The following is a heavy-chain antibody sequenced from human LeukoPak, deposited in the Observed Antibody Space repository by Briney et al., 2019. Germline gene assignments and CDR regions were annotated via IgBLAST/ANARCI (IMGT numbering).Heavy chain of an antibody. D-gene: IGHD5-18*01. CDR3: ARGGTWGYSYTFGGVSAFDI. CDR2: INPNSGGT. V-gene: IGHV1-2*02. Sequence: GASVKVSCKASGYTFTGYYMHWVRQAPGQGLEWMGWINPNSGGTNYAQKFQGRVTMTRDTSISTAYMELSRLRSDDTAVYYCARGGTWGYSYTFGGVSAFDIWGQGTMVTVSS. CDR1: GYTFTGYY. J-gene: IGHJ3*02.